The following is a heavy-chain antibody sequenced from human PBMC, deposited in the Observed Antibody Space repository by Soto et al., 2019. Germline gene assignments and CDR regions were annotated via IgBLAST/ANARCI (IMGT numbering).Heavy chain of an antibody. D-gene: IGHD1-26*01. J-gene: IGHJ4*02. CDR1: GKSLSGYY. CDR2: INHSGNT. Sequence: LSETLSLTCAVYGKSLSGYYWSWIRQPPGKALEWIGEINHSGNTNYNPSLKSRVTISVDTSKNQLFLNLSSVTAADTAMYYCARHHVRGRTIAGAAEFWGQGTLVTVSS. V-gene: IGHV4-34*01. CDR3: ARHHVRGRTIAGAAEF.